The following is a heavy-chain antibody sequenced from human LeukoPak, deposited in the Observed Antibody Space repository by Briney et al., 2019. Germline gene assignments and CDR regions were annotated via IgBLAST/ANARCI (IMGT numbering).Heavy chain of an antibody. J-gene: IGHJ4*02. CDR2: MNPNSGNT. CDR3: ARALTPNYYDSSGYTGDY. V-gene: IGHV1-8*01. Sequence: ASVKVSCKASGYTFTSYDINWVRQATGQGLEWMGWMNPNSGNTGYAQKLQGRVTMTRNTSISTAYMELSSLRSEDTAVYYCARALTPNYYDSSGYTGDYWGQGTLVTVSS. CDR1: GYTFTSYD. D-gene: IGHD3-22*01.